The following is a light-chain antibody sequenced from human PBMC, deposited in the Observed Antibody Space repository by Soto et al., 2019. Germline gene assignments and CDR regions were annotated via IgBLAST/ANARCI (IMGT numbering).Light chain of an antibody. CDR1: TSNIGNYY. CDR2: RDD. V-gene: IGLV1-47*01. CDR3: AAWDDSMSGPV. J-gene: IGLJ7*01. Sequence: QLVLTQPPSASGTPGRRVTVSCSGSTSNIGNYYVYLYQHLPGTAPKLLICRDDQRPSGVPDRFSASKSGTSASLAISGLRSEDEADYYCAAWDDSMSGPVFGGGTQLTVL.